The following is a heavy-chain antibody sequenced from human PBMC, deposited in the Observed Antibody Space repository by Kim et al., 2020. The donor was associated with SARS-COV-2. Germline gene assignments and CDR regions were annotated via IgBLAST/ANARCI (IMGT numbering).Heavy chain of an antibody. Sequence: GGSLRLSCAASEFTFSTYGMHWVRQAPGRGLEWVAVMSYDGTKTYYADSVKGRFTIYTDNSKNTLYLQMNSLRAEDTAVYYCATGKTLCYFDYWGQGTLVTVSP. CDR2: MSYDGTKT. J-gene: IGHJ4*02. V-gene: IGHV3-33*01. CDR3: ATGKTLCYFDY. CDR1: EFTFSTYG.